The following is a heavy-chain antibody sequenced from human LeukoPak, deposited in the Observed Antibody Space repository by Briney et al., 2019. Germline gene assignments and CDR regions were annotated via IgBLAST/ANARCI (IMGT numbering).Heavy chain of an antibody. CDR1: GYTFTSYG. CDR3: ASSTTRYYYYGMDV. J-gene: IGHJ6*02. Sequence: ASVKVSCKASGYTFTSYGISWVRQAPGQGLEWMGWISAYNGNTNYAQKLQGRVTMTTDTSTSTAYTELRSLRSDDTAVYYCASSTTRYYYYGMDVWGQGTTVTVSS. D-gene: IGHD2-15*01. CDR2: ISAYNGNT. V-gene: IGHV1-18*01.